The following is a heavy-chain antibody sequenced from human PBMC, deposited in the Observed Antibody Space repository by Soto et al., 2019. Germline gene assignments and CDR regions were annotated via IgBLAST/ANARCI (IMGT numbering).Heavy chain of an antibody. CDR3: AIVGPAHYYDSSGYYSPIDN. J-gene: IGHJ4*02. Sequence: PVELSSKDPRETKSSKAIKSPQQEKEKRLEWMGGIIPMFGTANYAQKFKGRVTITAGESTSTVYMELSSLRSEDTAVYYCAIVGPAHYYDSSGYYSPIDNWGQGTLV. CDR1: RETKSSKA. D-gene: IGHD3-22*01. V-gene: IGHV1-69*01. CDR2: IIPMFGTA.